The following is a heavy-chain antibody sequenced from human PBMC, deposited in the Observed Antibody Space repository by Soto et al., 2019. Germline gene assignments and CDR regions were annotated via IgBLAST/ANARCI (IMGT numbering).Heavy chain of an antibody. CDR3: ATYSSSSGSRALYYYYGMDV. V-gene: IGHV1-18*04. J-gene: IGHJ6*02. Sequence: GASVKVSCKASGYTFTSYGISWVRQAPGQGLEWMGWISAYNGNTNYAQKLQGRVTMTTDTSTSTAYMELRSLRSDDTAVYYCATYSSSSGSRALYYYYGMDVWGQGTTVTVSS. D-gene: IGHD6-6*01. CDR2: ISAYNGNT. CDR1: GYTFTSYG.